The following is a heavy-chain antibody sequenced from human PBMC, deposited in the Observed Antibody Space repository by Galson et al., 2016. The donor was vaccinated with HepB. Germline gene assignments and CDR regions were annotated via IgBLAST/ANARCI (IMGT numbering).Heavy chain of an antibody. CDR1: GFTFSTYA. Sequence: SLRLSCAASGFTFSTYALHWVRQAPGKGLEWVAVISNDGSNKYYADSVKGRFTISRDNSKNTLYLQMNSLRAEDTAVYYCARDVGSSTSCYLTCGWLDPWGQGTLVTVSP. CDR2: ISNDGSNK. D-gene: IGHD2-2*01. CDR3: ARDVGSSTSCYLTCGWLDP. J-gene: IGHJ5*02. V-gene: IGHV3-30-3*01.